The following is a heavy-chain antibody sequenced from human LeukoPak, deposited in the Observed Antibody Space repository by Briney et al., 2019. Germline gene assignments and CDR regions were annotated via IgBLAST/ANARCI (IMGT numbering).Heavy chain of an antibody. J-gene: IGHJ6*03. V-gene: IGHV1-2*06. CDR1: GYTFTGYY. CDR3: ARVAREYSSSSVGYYYYYMDV. CDR2: INPNSGGT. Sequence: GASVKVSCKASGYTFTGYYMHWVRQAPGQGLEWMGRINPNSGGTNYAQKFQGRVTMTRDTSISTAYMELSRLRSDDTAVYYCARVAREYSSSSVGYYYYYMDVWGKGTTVTVSS. D-gene: IGHD6-6*01.